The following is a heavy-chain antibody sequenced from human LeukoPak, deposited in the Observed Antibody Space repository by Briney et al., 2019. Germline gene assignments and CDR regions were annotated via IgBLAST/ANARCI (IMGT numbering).Heavy chain of an antibody. D-gene: IGHD4-17*01. CDR3: APMTTVSPFGAFDI. CDR2: FDPEDGET. V-gene: IGHV1-24*01. CDR1: GYTLIELS. Sequence: ASVKVSCKVSGYTLIELSMHWVRQAPGKGLEWMGGFDPEDGETIYAQKFQGRVTMTEDTSTDTAYMELSSLRSEDTAVYYCAPMTTVSPFGAFDIWGQGTMVTVSS. J-gene: IGHJ3*02.